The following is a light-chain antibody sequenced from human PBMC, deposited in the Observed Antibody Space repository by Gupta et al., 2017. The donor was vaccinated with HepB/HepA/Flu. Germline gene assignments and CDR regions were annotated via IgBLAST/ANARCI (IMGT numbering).Light chain of an antibody. CDR2: SND. CDR1: SSNVGNHV. CDR3: ASWDFTLRGAV. J-gene: IGLJ2*01. Sequence: QSVLTQPPSVSGPPGQQVAISCSGGSSNVGNHVVNWYQQVPGTSPKLLIYSNDQRPSGVPGRFSGSKSGTSASLAISGLQSEDEAVYYCASWDFTLRGAVIGGGTSLTVL. V-gene: IGLV1-44*01.